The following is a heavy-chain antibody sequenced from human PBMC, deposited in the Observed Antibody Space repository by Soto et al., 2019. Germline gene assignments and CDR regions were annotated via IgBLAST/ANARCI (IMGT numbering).Heavy chain of an antibody. V-gene: IGHV4-30-2*01. D-gene: IGHD2-8*01. CDR1: GDTLSTGGYT. J-gene: IGHJ4*02. Sequence: SDTLSLTCDVSGDTLSTGGYTWAWIRQPPGKALEWIGHTYHSGNPYYNPSLKSRVIISVDRSKNQFFLKLSSVTAADTAVYYCARTHYCNNDCSSFDYWGQGTLDTVSS. CDR2: TYHSGNP. CDR3: ARTHYCNNDCSSFDY.